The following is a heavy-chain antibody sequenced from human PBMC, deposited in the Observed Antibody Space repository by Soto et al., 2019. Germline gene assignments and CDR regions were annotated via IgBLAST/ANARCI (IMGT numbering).Heavy chain of an antibody. CDR2: INHSGST. D-gene: IGHD2-2*01. CDR1: GGSFSQYS. V-gene: IGHV4-34*01. Sequence: SVTRSQTCVVDGGSFSQYSWTWIRQPPGKGLEWIGEINHSGSTYYNPSLKSRVTISVDRSKNQFSLKLSSVTAADTAVYYCARVPDRWGQGTLVTVSA. CDR3: ARVPDR. J-gene: IGHJ5*02.